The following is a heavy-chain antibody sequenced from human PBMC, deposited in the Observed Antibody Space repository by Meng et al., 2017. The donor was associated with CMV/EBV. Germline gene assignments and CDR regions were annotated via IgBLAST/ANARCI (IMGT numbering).Heavy chain of an antibody. V-gene: IGHV2-5*01. J-gene: IGHJ3*02. CDR2: IYWNDDK. CDR1: GFSLSTSGVG. CDR3: AHSWTYYYDSSGRDAFDI. D-gene: IGHD3-22*01. Sequence: SGPTLVKPTQTLTLTCTFSGFSLSTSGVGVGWIRQPPGKALEWLALIYWNDDKRYSPSLKSRLTITKDTSKNQVVLTMTNMDPVETATYYCAHSWTYYYDSSGRDAFDIWGQGTMVTVSS.